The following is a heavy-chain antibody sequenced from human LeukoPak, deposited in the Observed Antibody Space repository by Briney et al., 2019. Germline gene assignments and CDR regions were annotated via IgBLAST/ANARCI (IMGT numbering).Heavy chain of an antibody. CDR1: GGSISSYY. Sequence: PSETLSLTCTVSGGSISSYYWSWRRQPPAKGLELIGYIYYSESTNTNPSLESRITISLDTSKNQFSLKLSSVTAADPAVYYCARDGKKTTIFGLEWRDGDWFDTWGQGTLVTVSS. D-gene: IGHD3/OR15-3a*01. CDR3: ARDGKKTTIFGLEWRDGDWFDT. J-gene: IGHJ5*02. CDR2: IYYSEST. V-gene: IGHV4-59*01.